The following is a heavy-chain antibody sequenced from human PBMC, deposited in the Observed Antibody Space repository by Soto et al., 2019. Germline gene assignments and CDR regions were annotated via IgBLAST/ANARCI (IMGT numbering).Heavy chain of an antibody. CDR1: GGSVSNYY. D-gene: IGHD3-22*01. Sequence: SETLSLTCSVSGGSVSNYYWSWVRQPPGKRLEWIGYIYYTGTHDYNPSLRGRATISVDTSKDQFSLKLTSVTAADTAVYYCASDRDRHRSGLPSFDPWGQGIMVTVSS. J-gene: IGHJ5*02. V-gene: IGHV4-59*02. CDR3: ASDRDRHRSGLPSFDP. CDR2: IYYTGTH.